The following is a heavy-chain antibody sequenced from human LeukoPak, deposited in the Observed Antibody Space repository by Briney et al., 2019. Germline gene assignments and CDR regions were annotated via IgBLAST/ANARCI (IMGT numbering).Heavy chain of an antibody. V-gene: IGHV1-24*01. CDR3: ATSVSQLLWFGELLS. J-gene: IGHJ4*02. Sequence: ASVKVSCKVSGYTLTELSMHWVRQAPGKGLGWMGGFDPEDGETIYAQKFQGRVTMTEDTSTDTAYMELSSLRSEDTAVYYCATSVSQLLWFGELLSWGQGTLVTVSS. CDR1: GYTLTELS. CDR2: FDPEDGET. D-gene: IGHD3-10*01.